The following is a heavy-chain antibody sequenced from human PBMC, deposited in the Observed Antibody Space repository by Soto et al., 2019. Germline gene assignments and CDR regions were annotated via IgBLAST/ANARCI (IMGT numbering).Heavy chain of an antibody. Sequence: GGSLRLSCAASGFTFSSYGMHWVRQAPGKGLEWVAVISYDGSNKYYADSVKGRFTISRDNSKNTLYLQMNSLRAEDTAVYYCATLSGNYVDYWGQGTLVTVSS. CDR1: GFTFSSYG. D-gene: IGHD3-16*01. J-gene: IGHJ4*02. V-gene: IGHV3-30*03. CDR3: ATLSGNYVDY. CDR2: ISYDGSNK.